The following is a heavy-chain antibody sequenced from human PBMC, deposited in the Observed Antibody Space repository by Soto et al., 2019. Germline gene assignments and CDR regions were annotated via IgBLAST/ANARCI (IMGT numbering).Heavy chain of an antibody. Sequence: GRSLRLSGADPVFTFSSYGMHWVRQAPGKGLEWVAVIWYDGSNKYYADSVKGRFTISRDNSKNTLYLQMNSLRAEDTAVYYCAREGYYDILTGYFFDYWGQGTLVTVSS. V-gene: IGHV3-33*01. CDR3: AREGYYDILTGYFFDY. J-gene: IGHJ4*02. CDR2: IWYDGSNK. D-gene: IGHD3-9*01. CDR1: VFTFSSYG.